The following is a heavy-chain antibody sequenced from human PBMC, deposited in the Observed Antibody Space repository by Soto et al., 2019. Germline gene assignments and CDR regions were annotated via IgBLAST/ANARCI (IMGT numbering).Heavy chain of an antibody. CDR1: GFTFSDYY. CDR3: ARTVYYYDSSGYPYFFDY. J-gene: IGHJ4*02. Sequence: PGGSLRLSCAASGFTFSDYYMSWIRQAPGKGLEWVSYISSSSSYTNYADSVKGRFTISRDNAKNSLYLQMNSLRAEDTAVYYCARTVYYYDSSGYPYFFDYWGQGTLVTVSS. D-gene: IGHD3-22*01. V-gene: IGHV3-11*06. CDR2: ISSSSSYT.